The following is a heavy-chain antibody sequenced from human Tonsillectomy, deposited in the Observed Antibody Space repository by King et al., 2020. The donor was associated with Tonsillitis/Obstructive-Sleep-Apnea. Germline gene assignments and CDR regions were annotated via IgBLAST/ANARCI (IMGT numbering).Heavy chain of an antibody. CDR2: IWYDGSNK. V-gene: IGHV3-33*01. D-gene: IGHD5-12*01. J-gene: IGHJ6*03. CDR1: GFTFSSYG. Sequence: AQLVQSGGGVVRPGRSLRLSCAASGFTFSSYGMHWVRQAPGKGLEWVAVIWYDGSNKYYADSEESRFTISKDNSKNTLNLQMNRLRAEDTAVYYCARDGLESVSGSGYYYMDVWGKGTTVTVSS. CDR3: ARDGLESVSGSGYYYMDV.